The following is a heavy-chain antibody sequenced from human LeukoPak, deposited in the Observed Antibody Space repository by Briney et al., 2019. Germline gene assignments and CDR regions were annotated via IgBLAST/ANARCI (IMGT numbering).Heavy chain of an antibody. CDR3: AKGRDKYQLLSKNWFDP. J-gene: IGHJ5*02. CDR1: GFTFDDYA. D-gene: IGHD2-2*01. V-gene: IGHV3-9*01. CDR2: ISWNSGSI. Sequence: GGSLRLSCAASGFTFDDYAMHWVRQAPGKGLEWVSGISWNSGSIGYADSVKGRFTTSRDNAKNSLYLQMNSLRAEDTALYYCAKGRDKYQLLSKNWFDPWGQGTLVTVSS.